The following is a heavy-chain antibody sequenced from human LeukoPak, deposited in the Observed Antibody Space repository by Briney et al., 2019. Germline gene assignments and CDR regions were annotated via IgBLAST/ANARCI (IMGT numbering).Heavy chain of an antibody. Sequence: ASVKVSCKASGYTFTSYGISWVRQAPGQGLEWMGWISAYNGNTNYAQKLQGRVTMTTDTSTSTAYMELRSLRSDDTAVYYCARERALPGIAVAMFSYYYYYGMDVWGQGTTVTVSS. CDR2: ISAYNGNT. J-gene: IGHJ6*02. D-gene: IGHD6-19*01. CDR3: ARERALPGIAVAMFSYYYYYGMDV. V-gene: IGHV1-18*01. CDR1: GYTFTSYG.